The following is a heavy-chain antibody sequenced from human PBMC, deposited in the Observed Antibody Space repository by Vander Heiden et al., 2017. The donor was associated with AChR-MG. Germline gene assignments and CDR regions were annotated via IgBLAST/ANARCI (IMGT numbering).Heavy chain of an antibody. V-gene: IGHV3-33*01. Sequence: QVQLVESGGGVVQPGRSLRLSCAASGFTFSKYGMHWVRQAPGKGLEWVAVIWYDGSQKYYADSVKGRFTISRDNSENTLYLQMNSPRADDSAVYYCARDVSPRGSKSSSDYWGQGTLVTVSS. J-gene: IGHJ4*02. CDR1: GFTFSKYG. CDR2: IWYDGSQK. D-gene: IGHD6-6*01. CDR3: ARDVSPRGSKSSSDY.